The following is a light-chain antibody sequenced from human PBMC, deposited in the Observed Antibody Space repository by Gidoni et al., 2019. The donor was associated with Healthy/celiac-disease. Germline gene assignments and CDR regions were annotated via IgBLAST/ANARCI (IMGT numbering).Light chain of an antibody. Sequence: SYELPPPPSVSVSPGQTASITCSGDKLGDKYACWYQQKPGQSPVLVISQDSKRPSGIPERFSGSNSGNTATLTISGTQAMDEADYYCQAWDSSNGVFGGGTKLTVL. CDR3: QAWDSSNGV. CDR2: QDS. V-gene: IGLV3-1*01. CDR1: KLGDKY. J-gene: IGLJ2*01.